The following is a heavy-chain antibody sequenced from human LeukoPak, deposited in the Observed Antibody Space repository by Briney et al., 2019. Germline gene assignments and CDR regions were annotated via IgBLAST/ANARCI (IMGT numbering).Heavy chain of an antibody. CDR3: ARVLSAPTHAFDI. CDR2: IYSGDST. CDR1: GFTVSSNH. V-gene: IGHV3-53*01. J-gene: IGHJ3*02. Sequence: GGSLRLSCAASGFTVSSNHMSWVRQAPGKGLGWVSVIYSGDSTYYADSVKGRFTISRDTSKNTLYLQMNSLRAEDTAVYYCARVLSAPTHAFDIWGQGTMVTVSS.